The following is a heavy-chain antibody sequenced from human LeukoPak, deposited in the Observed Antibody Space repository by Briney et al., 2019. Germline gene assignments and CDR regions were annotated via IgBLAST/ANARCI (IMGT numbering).Heavy chain of an antibody. CDR1: GYSISSGYY. D-gene: IGHD3-22*01. V-gene: IGHV4-38-2*02. Sequence: PSETLSLTCTVSGYSISSGYYWGWIRQPPGKGLEWVGSFCHSGSTYYNPSLKSRVTIPLDTSKNQFSLNLGSVTAADTAVYFCARGVRPREHYYDSSGSYGGGHFDYWGQGTLVTVSS. CDR2: FCHSGST. CDR3: ARGVRPREHYYDSSGSYGGGHFDY. J-gene: IGHJ4*02.